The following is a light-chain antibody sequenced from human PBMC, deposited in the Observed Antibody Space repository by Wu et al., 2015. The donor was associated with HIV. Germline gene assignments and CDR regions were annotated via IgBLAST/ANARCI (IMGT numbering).Light chain of an antibody. CDR2: GAS. V-gene: IGKV3-20*01. Sequence: EIVLTHSPGTLSLSPGERVTLSCRASQTVPNNYLAWYQHKPGQAPRRLIYGASRRATGIPDRFSGSGSGTDFTLTINRLEPEDFAVYFCLQYGRSPRTFGQGTELQIK. CDR3: LQYGRSPRT. CDR1: QTVPNNY. J-gene: IGKJ2*01.